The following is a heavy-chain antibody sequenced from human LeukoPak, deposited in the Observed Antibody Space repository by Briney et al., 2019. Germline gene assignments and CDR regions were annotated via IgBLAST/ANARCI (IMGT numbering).Heavy chain of an antibody. CDR2: IYYSGST. CDR3: ARRVTMIVVAFDP. V-gene: IGHV4-39*01. J-gene: IGHJ5*02. CDR1: GGSISSSSYY. D-gene: IGHD3-22*01. Sequence: PSETLSLTCTVSGGSISSSSYYWGWIRQPPGKGLEWIGSIYYSGSTYYNPSLKSRVTISVDTSKNQFSLKLSSVTAADTAVYYCARRVTMIVVAFDPWGQGTLVTVSS.